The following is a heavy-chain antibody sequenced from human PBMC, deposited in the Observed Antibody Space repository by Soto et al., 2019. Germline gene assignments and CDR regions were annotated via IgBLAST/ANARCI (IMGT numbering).Heavy chain of an antibody. D-gene: IGHD2-2*01. CDR3: ARASSSNSWGYFDL. V-gene: IGHV3-23*04. CDR1: GFTFNDYA. CDR2: ITGSGGST. Sequence: EVQLVESGGNLVQPGGSLRLSCAASGFTFNDYAMSWVRQAPGKGLEWVSAITGSGGSTYYADSMKGRFTISRDSSTNTLFLQMNSMRAEDTAVYYCARASSSNSWGYFDLWGRGTLVTVSS. J-gene: IGHJ2*01.